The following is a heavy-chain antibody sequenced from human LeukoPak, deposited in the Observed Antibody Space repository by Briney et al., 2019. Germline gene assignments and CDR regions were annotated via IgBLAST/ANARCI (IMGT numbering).Heavy chain of an antibody. Sequence: GGSLRLSCAASGFTVSNNYMSWVRQAPGEGLEWVAKINQDGTEKAYVDSVRGRFTISRDNAKNSLFLRMNSLRAEDTAVYYCARGPLIAAAGTWWGQGTLVTVSS. CDR2: INQDGTEK. J-gene: IGHJ4*02. CDR1: GFTVSNNY. CDR3: ARGPLIAAAGTW. D-gene: IGHD6-13*01. V-gene: IGHV3-7*03.